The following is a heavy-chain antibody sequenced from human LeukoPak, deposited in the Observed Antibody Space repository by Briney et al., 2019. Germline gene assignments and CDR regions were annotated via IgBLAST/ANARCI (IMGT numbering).Heavy chain of an antibody. Sequence: ASVKVSCKASGYTFTGYYLHWVRQAPGQGLEWMGWINPNSDGTYYTQRFQGRVTMTRDTSISTAYMELSTLKSDDTAVYYCARDRIAGTHGDYGMDVWGQGTTVTVSS. V-gene: IGHV1-2*02. CDR1: GYTFTGYY. J-gene: IGHJ6*02. CDR2: INPNSDGT. CDR3: ARDRIAGTHGDYGMDV. D-gene: IGHD1-1*01.